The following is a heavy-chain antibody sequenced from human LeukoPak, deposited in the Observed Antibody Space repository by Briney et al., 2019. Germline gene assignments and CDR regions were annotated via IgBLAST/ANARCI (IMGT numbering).Heavy chain of an antibody. V-gene: IGHV1-58*02. Sequence: SVKVSCKASGYTFTSYAMHWVRQAPGQRLEWIGWIVVGSGNTNYAQKFQERVTITRDMSTSTAYMELSSLRSEDTVVYYCAAVGWEYSSSPLPMDVWGQGTTVTVSS. D-gene: IGHD6-6*01. J-gene: IGHJ6*02. CDR3: AAVGWEYSSSPLPMDV. CDR1: GYTFTSYA. CDR2: IVVGSGNT.